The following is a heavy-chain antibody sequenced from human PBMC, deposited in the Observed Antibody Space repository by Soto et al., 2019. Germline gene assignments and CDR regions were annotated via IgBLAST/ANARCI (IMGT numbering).Heavy chain of an antibody. Sequence: QLQLQESCSGLVKPSQTLSLTCAVSGGSISSGGYSWSWIRQPPEKGLEWIGYIYHSGSTYYNPSLKSRVTISVDRSKNQFSLKLSSVTAADMAVYYCARGPPFHWGQGTLVTVSS. CDR2: IYHSGST. J-gene: IGHJ4*02. D-gene: IGHD3-16*01. V-gene: IGHV4-30-2*01. CDR3: ARGPPFH. CDR1: GGSISSGGYS.